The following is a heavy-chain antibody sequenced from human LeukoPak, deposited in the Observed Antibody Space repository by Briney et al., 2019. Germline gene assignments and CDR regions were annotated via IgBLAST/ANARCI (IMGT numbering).Heavy chain of an antibody. D-gene: IGHD3-3*01. CDR2: INPSGGST. CDR1: GYPFTSYY. CDR3: ARAGRPGAIFGVLPSDY. V-gene: IGHV1-46*03. Sequence: GASVKVSCKASGYPFTSYYMHWVRQAPGQGLGWMGIINPSGGSTSYAQKFQGRVTMTRDTSTSTVYMELSSLRSEDTAVYYCARAGRPGAIFGVLPSDYWGQGTLVTVSS. J-gene: IGHJ4*02.